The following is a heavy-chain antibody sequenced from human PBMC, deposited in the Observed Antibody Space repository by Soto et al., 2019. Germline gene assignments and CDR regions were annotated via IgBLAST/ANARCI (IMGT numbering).Heavy chain of an antibody. CDR2: IFHTGGT. J-gene: IGHJ4*01. D-gene: IGHD3-16*01. V-gene: IGHV4-59*11. CDR1: GGSISGHF. Sequence: ETLSLTCPVSGGSISGHFLSWIRQPPGKGLEYIGWIFHTGGTNYNASLASRVAISVDTSKTQISLNLHSVTAADTAVYYCARSGLTFRGVVWGQGIPVTVSS. CDR3: ARSGLTFRGVV.